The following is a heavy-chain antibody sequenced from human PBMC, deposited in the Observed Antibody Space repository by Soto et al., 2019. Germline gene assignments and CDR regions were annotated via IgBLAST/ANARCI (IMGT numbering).Heavy chain of an antibody. CDR2: VYPGDSDT. V-gene: IGHV5-51*01. D-gene: IGHD3-9*01. J-gene: IGHJ4*02. CDR3: ARQPDYNILTGYLYYFDY. Sequence: LKISCKGSGYSFSSYWIGWVRQMPGEGLEWMGFVYPGDSDTRYSPSFQGHVTISVDKSISIAYLQWSSLRASDTAMYYCARQPDYNILTGYLYYFDYWGQGTLVTVSS. CDR1: GYSFSSYW.